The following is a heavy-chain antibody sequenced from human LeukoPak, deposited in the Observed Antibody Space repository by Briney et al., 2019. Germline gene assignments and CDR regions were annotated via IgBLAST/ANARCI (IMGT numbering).Heavy chain of an antibody. D-gene: IGHD2-2*01. CDR2: ISASSNFI. J-gene: IGHJ4*02. CDR3: ARPATGYCSSAGCHWDS. V-gene: IGHV3-21*01. Sequence: GGSLRLSCAASGFTFGTHRMYWVRPAPGEGLEWVSSISASSNFIHYAESVRGRFTISRDNAKNSLYLQMNSLGAQDTAVYYCARPATGYCSSAGCHWDSWGQGTLVTVSS. CDR1: GFTFGTHR.